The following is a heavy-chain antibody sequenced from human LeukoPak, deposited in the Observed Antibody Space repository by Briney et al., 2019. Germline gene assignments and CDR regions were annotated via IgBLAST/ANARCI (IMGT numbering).Heavy chain of an antibody. Sequence: SETLSLTCAVYGGSFSGYYWSWIRQPPGKGLEWIGEINHSGSTNYNPSLKSRVTISVDTSKNQFSLKLSSVTAADTAVYYCASRVIVVVPAAIRQHYWFDPWGQGTLVTVSS. D-gene: IGHD2-2*01. CDR3: ASRVIVVVPAAIRQHYWFDP. J-gene: IGHJ5*02. V-gene: IGHV4-34*01. CDR1: GGSFSGYY. CDR2: INHSGST.